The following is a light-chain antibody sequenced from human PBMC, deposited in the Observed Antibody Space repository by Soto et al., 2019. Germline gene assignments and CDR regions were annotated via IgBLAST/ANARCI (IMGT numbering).Light chain of an antibody. CDR3: SSYTSSSTLVV. V-gene: IGLV2-14*01. J-gene: IGLJ1*01. Sequence: SALTQPASVSGSPGQSITISCTGTCSDVGDYNYVSWYQQHPGKAPKLMIYDVSNRPSGVSNRFSGSKSGNTASLTISGLQAEDEADYYCSSYTSSSTLVVFGTGTKVTVL. CDR1: CSDVGDYNY. CDR2: DVS.